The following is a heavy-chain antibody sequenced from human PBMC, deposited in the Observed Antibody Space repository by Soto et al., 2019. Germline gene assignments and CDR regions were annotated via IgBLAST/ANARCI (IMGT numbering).Heavy chain of an antibody. Sequence: EVQLLESGGGLVQPGGSLRLSCAASGFTFSTYAMTWVRQAPGKGLEWVSGISGSGGSTYYADSVKGRFTISRDNSKNTRYLQMNSLRAEDTAVYYCAKRPLATVCGVAGNRFDPWGQGTVVTVSS. V-gene: IGHV3-23*01. CDR3: AKRPLATVCGVAGNRFDP. J-gene: IGHJ5*02. CDR2: ISGSGGST. CDR1: GFTFSTYA. D-gene: IGHD3-3*01.